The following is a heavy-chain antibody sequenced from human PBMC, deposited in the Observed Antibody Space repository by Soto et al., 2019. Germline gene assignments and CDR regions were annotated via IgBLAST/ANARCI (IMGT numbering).Heavy chain of an antibody. V-gene: IGHV3-23*01. CDR2: ISGSGGST. J-gene: IGHJ4*02. D-gene: IGHD2-2*01. Sequence: GGSLRLSCAASGFTFSSYAMSWVRQAPGKGLEWVSAISGSGGSTYYADSVKGRFNISKDNSKNTLYLQMNSLRAEDTAVYYCAKDRDCSSTSCYADFDYWGQGTLVTVSS. CDR1: GFTFSSYA. CDR3: AKDRDCSSTSCYADFDY.